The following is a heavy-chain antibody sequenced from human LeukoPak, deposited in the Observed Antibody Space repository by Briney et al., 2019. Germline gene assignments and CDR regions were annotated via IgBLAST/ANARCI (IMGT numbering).Heavy chain of an antibody. D-gene: IGHD4-23*01. CDR3: SRAWSRNYGGPDY. CDR2: IRYDGSNK. CDR1: GFTFSNYG. V-gene: IGHV3-30*02. Sequence: PGGSLRLSCAASGFTFSNYGMHWVRQAPGKGLEWVAFIRYDGSNKYHADSVKGRVTIYRDKSKNTLYLQMGSLRADDVGVYYCSRAWSRNYGGPDYWGQGTLVTVSS. J-gene: IGHJ4*02.